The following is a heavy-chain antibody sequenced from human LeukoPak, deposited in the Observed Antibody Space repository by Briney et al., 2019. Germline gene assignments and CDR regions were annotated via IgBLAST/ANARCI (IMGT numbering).Heavy chain of an antibody. Sequence: RGSLRLSCAASGFTFSSYGMHRVRQAPGKGLEWVAVIWYDGSNKYYADSVKGRFTISRDNSKNTLYLQMNSLRAEDTAVYYCAREYLTIPYGMDVWGQGTTVTVSS. CDR1: GFTFSSYG. J-gene: IGHJ6*02. CDR2: IWYDGSNK. D-gene: IGHD3-3*01. CDR3: AREYLTIPYGMDV. V-gene: IGHV3-33*01.